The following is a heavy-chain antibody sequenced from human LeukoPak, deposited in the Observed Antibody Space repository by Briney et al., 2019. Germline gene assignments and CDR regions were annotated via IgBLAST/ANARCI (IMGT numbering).Heavy chain of an antibody. CDR3: ARGAHGDFRGYFDY. D-gene: IGHD4-17*01. Sequence: SVKVSCKASGGTFSRYAISWVRQAPGQGLEWMGGIIPIFGTVNYAQKFQGRVTITADESTSTAYMELSSLRSEDTAVYYCARGAHGDFRGYFDYWGQGTLVTVSS. CDR2: IIPIFGTV. V-gene: IGHV1-69*13. J-gene: IGHJ4*02. CDR1: GGTFSRYA.